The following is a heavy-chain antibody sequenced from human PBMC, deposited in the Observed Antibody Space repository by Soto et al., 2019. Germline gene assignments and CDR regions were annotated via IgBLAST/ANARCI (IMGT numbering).Heavy chain of an antibody. Sequence: QVQLVQSGAEVKKPGASVKVSCKASGYAFSSYTMHWLRQAPGQRLEWMGWINTGNGKTKYLEKFQDRVTMTTDTSTSTAYMELRSLRSDDTAVYYCARGGLAYCGGDCYSYYYYGMDVWGQGTTVTVSS. CDR3: ARGGLAYCGGDCYSYYYYGMDV. V-gene: IGHV1-3*04. D-gene: IGHD2-21*02. CDR2: INTGNGKT. J-gene: IGHJ6*02. CDR1: GYAFSSYT.